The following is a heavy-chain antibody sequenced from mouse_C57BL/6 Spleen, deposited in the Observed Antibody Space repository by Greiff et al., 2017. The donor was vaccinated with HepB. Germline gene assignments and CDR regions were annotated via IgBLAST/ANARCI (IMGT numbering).Heavy chain of an antibody. CDR2: ISSGSSTI. Sequence: EVKLVESGGGLVKPGGSLKLSCAASGFTFSDYGMHWVRQAPEKGLEWVAYISSGSSTIYYADTVKGRFTISRDNAKNTLFLQMTSLRSEDTAMYYCARWDDYDVNYAMDYWGQGTSVTVSS. D-gene: IGHD2-4*01. V-gene: IGHV5-17*01. J-gene: IGHJ4*01. CDR3: ARWDDYDVNYAMDY. CDR1: GFTFSDYG.